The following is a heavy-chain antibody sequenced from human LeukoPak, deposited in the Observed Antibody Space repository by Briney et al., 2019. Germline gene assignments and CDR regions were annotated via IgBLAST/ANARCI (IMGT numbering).Heavy chain of an antibody. Sequence: HPGGSLRLSCAASGFTFSSYAMSWVRQAPGKGLEWVSAISGSGGSTYYADSVKGRFTISRDNSKNTLYLQMNSLRAEDTAVFYCAKDDAWLQYNYWGQGTLVTVSS. V-gene: IGHV3-23*01. CDR1: GFTFSSYA. D-gene: IGHD5-24*01. CDR2: ISGSGGST. CDR3: AKDDAWLQYNY. J-gene: IGHJ4*02.